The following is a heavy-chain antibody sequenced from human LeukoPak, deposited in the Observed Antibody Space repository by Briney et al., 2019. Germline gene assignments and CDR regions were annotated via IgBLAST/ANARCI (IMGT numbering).Heavy chain of an antibody. D-gene: IGHD3-10*01. J-gene: IGHJ4*02. CDR2: VSHRGDT. Sequence: SETLSLTCAVFGGSISSSNLWSWVRQPPGKGLEWIGEVSHRGDTNYNPSLKSRVTISIDKSKNQFSLRLTSVTAADTAVYYCTRGGLTFGGNWGQGILVTVSS. CDR3: TRGGLTFGGN. CDR1: GGSISSSNL. V-gene: IGHV4/OR15-8*02.